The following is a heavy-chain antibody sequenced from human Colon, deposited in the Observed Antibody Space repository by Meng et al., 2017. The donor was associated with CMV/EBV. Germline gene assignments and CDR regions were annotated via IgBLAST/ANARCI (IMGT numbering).Heavy chain of an antibody. J-gene: IGHJ3*02. V-gene: IGHV4-59*01. Sequence: SETLSLTCTVSGGSISSYYWSWIRQPPGRGLEWIGYIYYIGDTTYNPSLKSRVTMSIDTSKNQFSLKLTSVTAADTAVYYCARSKDIVIVEAAQAVFDIWGQGTMVTVSS. D-gene: IGHD2-2*01. CDR1: GGSISSYY. CDR3: ARSKDIVIVEAAQAVFDI. CDR2: IYYIGDT.